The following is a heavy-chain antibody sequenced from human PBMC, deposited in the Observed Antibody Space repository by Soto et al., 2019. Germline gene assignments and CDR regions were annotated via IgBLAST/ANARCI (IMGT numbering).Heavy chain of an antibody. V-gene: IGHV1-69*12. J-gene: IGHJ6*01. Sequence: QVQLVQSGAEVKKPGSSVKVSCKASGGTFSSYAISWVRQAPGQGLEWMGGIIPIFGTANYAQKFQGRVTITADESTSTAYMELSSLRSEDTAVYYCARSPLVPAVKGRDYYYGMDVWGQGTTVTVSS. D-gene: IGHD2-2*01. CDR1: GGTFSSYA. CDR3: ARSPLVPAVKGRDYYYGMDV. CDR2: IIPIFGTA.